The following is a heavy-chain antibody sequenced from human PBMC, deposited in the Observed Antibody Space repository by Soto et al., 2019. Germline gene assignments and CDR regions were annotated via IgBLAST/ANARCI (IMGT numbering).Heavy chain of an antibody. V-gene: IGHV4-31*03. CDR3: ASSSSTWRRIES. CDR1: GGSINSYDHY. D-gene: IGHD6-13*01. Sequence: SETLSLTCTVSGGSINSYDHYWSWIRRHPGKGLEWIAYIYYAGSTYHNPSLERRAAISLSASKNQFSLKLTSVTAADTATYYCASSSSTWRRIESWGQGTLVTVSS. J-gene: IGHJ5*01. CDR2: IYYAGST.